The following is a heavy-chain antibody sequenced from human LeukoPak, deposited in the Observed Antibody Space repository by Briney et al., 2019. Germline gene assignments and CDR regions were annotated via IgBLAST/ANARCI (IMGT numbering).Heavy chain of an antibody. Sequence: ASVKVSCKTSGYTFTDYYIHWVRQAPGHGLEWMGRINPKSGGANFAQKYQGRVTMTRDTSIGTAYMELNRLTSDDTAVFYCARGYDGDYWGQGTLVTVSS. CDR1: GYTFTDYY. CDR3: ARGYDGDY. J-gene: IGHJ4*02. D-gene: IGHD1-1*01. CDR2: INPKSGGA. V-gene: IGHV1-2*06.